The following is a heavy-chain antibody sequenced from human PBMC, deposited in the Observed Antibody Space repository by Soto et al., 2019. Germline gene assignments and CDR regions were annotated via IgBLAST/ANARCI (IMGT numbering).Heavy chain of an antibody. J-gene: IGHJ4*02. CDR2: ISDSGTTI. CDR3: TRSDYDTSGYTDY. CDR1: GFAFSAYY. D-gene: IGHD3-22*01. V-gene: IGHV3-11*01. Sequence: QVQLVESGGGLVKPGGSLRLSCAASGFAFSAYYMSWIRQAPGKGLEWLSYISDSGTTIYYADSVKGRFTSSRDNAKNSLYLQMNSLRAEDTAVYYCTRSDYDTSGYTDYWGQGTLVTVSS.